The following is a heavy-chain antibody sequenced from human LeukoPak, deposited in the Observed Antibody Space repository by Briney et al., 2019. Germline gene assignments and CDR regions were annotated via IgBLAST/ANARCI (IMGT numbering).Heavy chain of an antibody. CDR2: NTGSGGNT. J-gene: IGHJ4*02. CDR1: GFSFSSYG. Sequence: GGSLRRSCAASGFSFSSYGMSWVRQGPGKGLECVCTNTGSGGNTDYADSVKGRFTISRDNSKNTLYLQMHSLRAEDTAVYYCAVDWYDSSGYGTFDYWGQGTLVTVSS. V-gene: IGHV3-23*01. D-gene: IGHD3-22*01. CDR3: AVDWYDSSGYGTFDY.